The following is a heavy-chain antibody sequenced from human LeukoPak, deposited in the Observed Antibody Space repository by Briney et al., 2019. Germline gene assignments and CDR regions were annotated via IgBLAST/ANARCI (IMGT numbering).Heavy chain of an antibody. CDR3: ARRTRSLDDY. Sequence: PSETLSLTCTVSGYSISSSSYYWGWIRQPPGKGLEWIGSIYYSGSTYYNPSLKSRVTISVDTSKNQFSLKLSSVTAADTAVYYCARRTRSLDDYWGQGTLVTVSS. CDR1: GYSISSSSYY. J-gene: IGHJ4*02. V-gene: IGHV4-39*01. CDR2: IYYSGST. D-gene: IGHD1-26*01.